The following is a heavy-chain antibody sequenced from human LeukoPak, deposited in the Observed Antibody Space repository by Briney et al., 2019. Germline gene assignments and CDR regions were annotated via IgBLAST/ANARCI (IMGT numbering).Heavy chain of an antibody. V-gene: IGHV3-53*01. CDR1: GFTVSSNY. D-gene: IGHD5-12*01. J-gene: IGHJ4*02. Sequence: PGGSLRLSCAVSGFTVSSNYMSWVRQAPGKGLEWASVIYGGGGGSTYYADSVKGRFTISRDTSSNTLYLQTNSLRDDDTAVYYCARLSGYEGPIEYWGQGTLVTVSS. CDR2: IYGGGGGST. CDR3: ARLSGYEGPIEY.